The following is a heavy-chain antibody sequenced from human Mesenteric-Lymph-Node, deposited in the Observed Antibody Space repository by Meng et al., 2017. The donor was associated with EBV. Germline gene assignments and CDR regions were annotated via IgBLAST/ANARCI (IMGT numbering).Heavy chain of an antibody. CDR2: ISVGATTI. CDR1: GFTCRDYR. Sequence: GPRAERGGGLDTPVGSLILSGAASGFTCRDYRMSWDRQAPGKGPEWVSYISVGATTIYYADYVKGLFTISRKNDKNFLYLQMNSLSAENTAVYYCASHDTSAYLNSWGQGTLVTVSS. J-gene: IGHJ4*02. D-gene: IGHD3-22*01. V-gene: IGHV3-11*01. CDR3: ASHDTSAYLNS.